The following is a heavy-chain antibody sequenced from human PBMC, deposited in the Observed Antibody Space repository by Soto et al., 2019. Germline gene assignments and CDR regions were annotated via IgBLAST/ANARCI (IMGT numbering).Heavy chain of an antibody. Sequence: GASVKVSCKASGYTFTSYYMHWVRQAHGQGLEWMGIINPSGGSTSYAQKFQGRVTMTRDTSTSTVYMELSSLRSEDTAVYYCASSRGIVGPPVNYWGQGTLVTVSS. D-gene: IGHD1-26*01. CDR2: INPSGGST. V-gene: IGHV1-46*01. CDR1: GYTFTSYY. J-gene: IGHJ4*02. CDR3: ASSRGIVGPPVNY.